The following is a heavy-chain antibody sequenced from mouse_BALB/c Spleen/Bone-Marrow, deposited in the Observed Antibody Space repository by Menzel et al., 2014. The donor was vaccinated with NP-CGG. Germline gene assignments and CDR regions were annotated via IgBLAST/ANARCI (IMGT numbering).Heavy chain of an antibody. D-gene: IGHD2-2*01. CDR1: GYSFTSYW. V-gene: IGHV1S126*01. Sequence: VHLVESGPQLVRPGASVKISCKAPGYSFTSYWMHWVKQRPGQGLEWIGMIDPSDSETRLNQKFKDKATLTVDKSSSTAYMQLSSPTSEDSAVYYCAREAGYYYAMDYWGQGTSVTVSS. CDR3: AREAGYYYAMDY. CDR2: IDPSDSET. J-gene: IGHJ4*01.